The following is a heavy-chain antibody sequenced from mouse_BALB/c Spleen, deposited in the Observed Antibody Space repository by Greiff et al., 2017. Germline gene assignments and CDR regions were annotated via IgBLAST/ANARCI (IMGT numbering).Heavy chain of an antibody. CDR2: ISNGGGST. Sequence: EVKLVESGGGLVQPGGSLKLSCAASGFTFSSYTMSWVRQTPEKRLEWVAYISNGGGSTYYPDTVKGRFTISRDNAKNTLYLQMSSLKSEDTAMYYCARHNYGYGLDYWGQGTTLTVSS. V-gene: IGHV5-12-2*01. D-gene: IGHD2-2*01. J-gene: IGHJ2*01. CDR3: ARHNYGYGLDY. CDR1: GFTFSSYT.